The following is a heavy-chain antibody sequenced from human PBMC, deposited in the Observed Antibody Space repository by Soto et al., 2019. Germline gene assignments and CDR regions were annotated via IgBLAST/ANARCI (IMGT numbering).Heavy chain of an antibody. CDR3: AREGLYDDYIWGSYRYDAFDI. CDR1: GFTFSSYS. J-gene: IGHJ3*02. CDR2: ISSSSSTI. Sequence: EVQLVESGGGLVQPGGSLRLSCAASGFTFSSYSMNWVRQAPGKGLEWVSYISSSSSTIYYADSVKGRFTISRDNAKNTLYLQMNSLRAEDTAVYYCAREGLYDDYIWGSYRYDAFDIWGQGTMVTVSS. V-gene: IGHV3-48*01. D-gene: IGHD3-16*02.